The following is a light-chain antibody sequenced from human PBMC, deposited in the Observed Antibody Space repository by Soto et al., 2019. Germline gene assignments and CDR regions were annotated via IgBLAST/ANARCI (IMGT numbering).Light chain of an antibody. CDR1: QSVSSSN. J-gene: IGKJ2*01. CDR2: GAS. Sequence: EIVLTQSPATLSLSPGERATLSCRASQSVSSSNVAWYQQKPGQAPRLVISGASSRAAGLQDRFSGSGSGTDFTLTISRLEPEDFAVYYCQHYDDSPPRYTFGQGTKLEIK. V-gene: IGKV3-20*01. CDR3: QHYDDSPPRYT.